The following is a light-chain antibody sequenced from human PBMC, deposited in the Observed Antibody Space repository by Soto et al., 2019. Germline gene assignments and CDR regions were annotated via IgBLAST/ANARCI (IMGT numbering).Light chain of an antibody. J-gene: IGKJ4*01. CDR2: GAS. CDR1: QGIFNY. Sequence: DIQMTQSPSSLSASVGDRVTITCRASQGIFNYLAWYQQRPGKVPRLLIYGASTLQPGVPSRFSGSGSGTDFTLTISSLQPEDVATYYCEKYDSAPLTFGGGTKVEL. V-gene: IGKV1-27*01. CDR3: EKYDSAPLT.